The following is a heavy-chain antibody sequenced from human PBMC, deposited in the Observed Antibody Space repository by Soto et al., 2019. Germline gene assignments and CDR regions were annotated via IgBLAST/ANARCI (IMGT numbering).Heavy chain of an antibody. J-gene: IGHJ3*02. CDR1: GGTFSSYA. D-gene: IGHD3-22*01. V-gene: IGHV1-69*13. CDR2: IIPIFGTA. CDR3: ARGSHITYYYDSSGYYYDAFDI. Sequence: ASVKVSCKASGGTFSSYAISWVRQAPGQGLEWMGGIIPIFGTANYAQKFQGRVTITADASTSTAYMELSSLRSEDTAVYYCARGSHITYYYDSSGYYYDAFDIWGQGTMVTVSS.